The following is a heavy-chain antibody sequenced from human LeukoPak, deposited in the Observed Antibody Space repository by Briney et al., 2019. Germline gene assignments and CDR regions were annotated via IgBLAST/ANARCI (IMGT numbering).Heavy chain of an antibody. Sequence: ASVKVSCKASGYTFTGYYMRWVRQAPGQGLEWMGWINPNSGGTNYAQKFQGRVTMTRDTSISTAYMELSRLRSDDTAVYYCARGSSGWYVPFDYWGQGTLVTVSS. CDR2: INPNSGGT. CDR3: ARGSSGWYVPFDY. D-gene: IGHD6-19*01. J-gene: IGHJ4*02. CDR1: GYTFTGYY. V-gene: IGHV1-2*02.